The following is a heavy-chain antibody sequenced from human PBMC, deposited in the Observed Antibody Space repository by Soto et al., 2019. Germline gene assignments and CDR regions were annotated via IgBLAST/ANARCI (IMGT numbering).Heavy chain of an antibody. V-gene: IGHV4-4*02. CDR3: ARARATIAAAAIFDY. Sequence: QVQLQESGPGLVKPSGTLSLTCAVSGGSISTSNWWSWVRQPPGTGLEWIGEVYRTGSTNYNPSLEIRVTVSIDKSKNQFALKLTSVTAAHTAVYYCARARATIAAAAIFDYWGQGTLVTVSS. CDR2: VYRTGST. J-gene: IGHJ4*02. D-gene: IGHD6-13*01. CDR1: GGSISTSNW.